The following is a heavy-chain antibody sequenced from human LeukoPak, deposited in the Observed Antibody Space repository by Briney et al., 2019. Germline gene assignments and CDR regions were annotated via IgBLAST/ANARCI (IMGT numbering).Heavy chain of an antibody. J-gene: IGHJ4*02. CDR3: ARAITSGYDYFDY. Sequence: SETLSLTCTVSGGSISSYYWSWIRQPPGKGLEYIGYVYNSGSTNYNPSLKSRVTISVDTSKNQFSLKLSSVTAADTAVYYCARAITSGYDYFDYWGQGTLVTVSS. D-gene: IGHD5-12*01. V-gene: IGHV4-59*08. CDR1: GGSISSYY. CDR2: VYNSGST.